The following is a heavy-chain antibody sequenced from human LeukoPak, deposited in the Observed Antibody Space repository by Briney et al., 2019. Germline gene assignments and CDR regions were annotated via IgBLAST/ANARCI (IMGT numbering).Heavy chain of an antibody. J-gene: IGHJ4*02. V-gene: IGHV3-53*01. CDR3: ARVFGYDNSASREGY. Sequence: PWGSLRLSCAASGFTVNSNYMSWVRQAPGKGLEWVSLIYSDGRTYYADSVKGRSTISRDNSKNTLYLQMNNLRAEDTAMYYCARVFGYDNSASREGYWGQGTLVTVSS. CDR2: IYSDGRT. D-gene: IGHD3-22*01. CDR1: GFTVNSNY.